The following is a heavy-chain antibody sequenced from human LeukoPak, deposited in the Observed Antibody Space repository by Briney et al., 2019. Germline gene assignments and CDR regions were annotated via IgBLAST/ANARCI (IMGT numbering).Heavy chain of an antibody. CDR1: GYTFTGYY. D-gene: IGHD5-12*01. CDR3: AREEIVATMSFDY. Sequence: ASVKVSCKASGYTFTGYYMHWVRQAPGQGLEGMGWINPNSGGTNYAQKFHGRVTMTRDTSISTAYMELSRLRSDDTAVYYCAREEIVATMSFDYWGQGTLVTVSS. CDR2: INPNSGGT. J-gene: IGHJ4*02. V-gene: IGHV1-2*02.